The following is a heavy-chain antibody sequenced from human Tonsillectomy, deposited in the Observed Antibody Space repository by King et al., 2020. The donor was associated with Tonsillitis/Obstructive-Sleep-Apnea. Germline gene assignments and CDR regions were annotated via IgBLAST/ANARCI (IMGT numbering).Heavy chain of an antibody. V-gene: IGHV4-34*01. CDR1: GGSFSGYY. D-gene: IGHD6-13*01. Sequence: VQLQQWGAGLLKPSETLSLTCTVYGGSFSGYYWSWIRQPPGKGLEWIGEINHSGNTNYNPSLKSRVSISVDTSKNQFSLNLSSMTAADTAVFYCARRPRIAAYARYFDYWGQGTLVTVSS. CDR2: INHSGNT. CDR3: ARRPRIAAYARYFDY. J-gene: IGHJ4*02.